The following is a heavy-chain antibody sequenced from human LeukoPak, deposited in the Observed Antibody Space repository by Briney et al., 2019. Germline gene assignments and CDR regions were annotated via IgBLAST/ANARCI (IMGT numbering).Heavy chain of an antibody. J-gene: IGHJ4*02. CDR3: ARGRGDGYNYFVLDY. D-gene: IGHD5-24*01. CDR2: ISSSGSTI. V-gene: IGHV3-48*03. Sequence: GGSLRLSCAASGFTFSSYEMNWVRQAPGKGLEWVSYISSSGSTIYYAYSVKGRFTISRDNAKNSLYLQMNSLRAEDTAVYYCARGRGDGYNYFVLDYWGQGTLVTVSS. CDR1: GFTFSSYE.